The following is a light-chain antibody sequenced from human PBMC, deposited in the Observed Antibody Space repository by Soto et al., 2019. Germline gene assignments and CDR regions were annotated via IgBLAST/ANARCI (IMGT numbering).Light chain of an antibody. CDR1: QSVSND. J-gene: IGKJ4*01. Sequence: EILLTQSPGTLSLSPGERATLSCRASQSVSNDLAWYQQKPGQSPRIIIYDESNRAAGIPDRFSGSGSGTDFTLTIRGIEPEDFAVYYCKPRHNWQLPLGGGQKVDLK. CDR3: KPRHNWQLP. CDR2: DES. V-gene: IGKV3-11*01.